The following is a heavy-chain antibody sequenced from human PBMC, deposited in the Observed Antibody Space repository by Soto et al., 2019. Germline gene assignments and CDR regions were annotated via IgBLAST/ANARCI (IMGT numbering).Heavy chain of an antibody. J-gene: IGHJ5*02. D-gene: IGHD3-3*01. CDR3: ARWWSGSRQGFDP. CDR1: GGSISSGDYY. Sequence: QVQLQESGPGLVKPSQTLSLTCTVSGGSISSGDYYWSWIRQHPGKGLEWIGYIYYSGSTYYNPSLKSRVTISVDTSKNQFSLKLNSVTAAGTAVYYCARWWSGSRQGFDPWGQGTLVTVSS. CDR2: IYYSGST. V-gene: IGHV4-31*03.